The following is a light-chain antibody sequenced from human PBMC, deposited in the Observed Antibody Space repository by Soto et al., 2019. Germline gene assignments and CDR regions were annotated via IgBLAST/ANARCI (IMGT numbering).Light chain of an antibody. Sequence: QSALTQPASVSGSPGQSITISCTGATTDVDGYDYVSWYQQHPGKASKLMIFDVNNRPSGVSRRFSGSKSGDTASLTISGLQAEDDDDYYCIAYTGSARFYVFGSGTKLTVL. J-gene: IGLJ1*01. CDR1: TTDVDGYDY. CDR2: DVN. CDR3: IAYTGSARFYV. V-gene: IGLV2-14*03.